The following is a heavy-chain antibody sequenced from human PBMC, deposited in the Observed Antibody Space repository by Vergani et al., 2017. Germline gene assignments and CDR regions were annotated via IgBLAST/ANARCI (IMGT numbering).Heavy chain of an antibody. CDR1: GGSVSSGSYY. V-gene: IGHV4-61*10. Sequence: QVQLQESGPGLVKPSETLSLTCTVSGGSVSSGSYYWSWIRQPAGKGLEWIGYIYYSGSTNYNPSLKSRVTISVDTAKSQFALKLSSGTAADTAVYYCARAYDLWSGFSFGYDYYYMDVWGKGTTVTVSS. J-gene: IGHJ6*03. D-gene: IGHD3-3*01. CDR3: ARAYDLWSGFSFGYDYYYMDV. CDR2: IYYSGST.